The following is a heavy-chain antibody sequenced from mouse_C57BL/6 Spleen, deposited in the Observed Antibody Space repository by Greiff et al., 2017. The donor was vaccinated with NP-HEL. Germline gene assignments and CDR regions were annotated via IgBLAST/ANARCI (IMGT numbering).Heavy chain of an antibody. CDR1: GFTFSDYG. CDR3: AKGGRGAMDY. J-gene: IGHJ4*01. Sequence: EVMLVESGGGLVKPGGSLKLSCAASGFTFSDYGMHWVRQAPEKGLEWVAYISSGSSTIYYADTVKGRFTISRDNAKNTLFLQRTSLRSEDTAMYYCAKGGRGAMDYWGQGTSVTVSS. V-gene: IGHV5-17*01. CDR2: ISSGSSTI.